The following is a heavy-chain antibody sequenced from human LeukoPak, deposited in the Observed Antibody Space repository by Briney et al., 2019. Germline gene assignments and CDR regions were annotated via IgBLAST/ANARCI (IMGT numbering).Heavy chain of an antibody. Sequence: PGRSLRLSCAASGFTFSSYGMHWVRQAPGEGLEWVAVIWYDGSNKYYADSVKGRFTISRDNSKNTLYLQMNSLRAEDTAVYYCAKQNKNPGYSSGWYYYYYYYMDVWGKGTTVTVSS. CDR2: IWYDGSNK. D-gene: IGHD6-19*01. V-gene: IGHV3-33*06. J-gene: IGHJ6*03. CDR3: AKQNKNPGYSSGWYYYYYYYMDV. CDR1: GFTFSSYG.